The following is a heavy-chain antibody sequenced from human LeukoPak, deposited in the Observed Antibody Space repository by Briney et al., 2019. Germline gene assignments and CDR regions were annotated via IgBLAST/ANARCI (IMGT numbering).Heavy chain of an antibody. V-gene: IGHV1-24*01. Sequence: ASVKVSCKVSGYTLTELSMHWVRQAPGKGLEWMGGFDPEDGETIYAQKFQGRVTMTKDTSTDTAYMELSSLRSEDTAVCYCATALIGYCSSTSCYSRDYWGQGTLVIVSS. J-gene: IGHJ4*02. D-gene: IGHD2-2*02. CDR1: GYTLTELS. CDR3: ATALIGYCSSTSCYSRDY. CDR2: FDPEDGET.